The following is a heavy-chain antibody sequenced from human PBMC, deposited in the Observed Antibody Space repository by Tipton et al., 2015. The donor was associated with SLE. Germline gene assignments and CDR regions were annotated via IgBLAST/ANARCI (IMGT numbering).Heavy chain of an antibody. CDR2: TNNRGST. V-gene: IGHV4-34*01. D-gene: IGHD2-2*01. J-gene: IGHJ6*03. CDR1: GGSFSGYF. Sequence: TLSLTCAVSGGSFSGYFWSWIRQPPGKGLEWIGDTNNRGSTTYNPSLKSRGTISVDRSKNQLSLNLSSVTAADTAVYYCARDRRRRAHQVLRSSYYHYLDVWGKGTTVTVSS. CDR3: ARDRRRRAHQVLRSSYYHYLDV.